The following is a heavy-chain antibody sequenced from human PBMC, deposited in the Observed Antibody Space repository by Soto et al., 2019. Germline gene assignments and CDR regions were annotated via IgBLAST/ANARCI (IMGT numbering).Heavy chain of an antibody. J-gene: IGHJ4*02. Sequence: SETLSLTCAVSGGSISSGGYSWSWIRQPPGKSLEWIGYIYHSGSTYYNPSLKSRVTISVDRSKNQFSLKLSSVTAADTAVYYCARFSGSYVIDYWGQGTLITVSS. V-gene: IGHV4-30-2*01. CDR1: GGSISSGGYS. CDR2: IYHSGST. D-gene: IGHD1-26*01. CDR3: ARFSGSYVIDY.